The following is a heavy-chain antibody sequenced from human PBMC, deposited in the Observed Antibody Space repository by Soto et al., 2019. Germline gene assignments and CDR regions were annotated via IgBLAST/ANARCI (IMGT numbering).Heavy chain of an antibody. J-gene: IGHJ4*02. CDR2: IRSKAYGEIT. CDR3: IRGRTYYDY. CDR1: GFTFGDYT. Sequence: PGGSLRLSCTASGFTFGDYTMSWVRQAPGKGLEWVSFIRSKAYGEITEYAASVKGRFTISRDDSKSIAYLQMNSLKTEDTAVYYCIRGRTYYDYWGQGTLVTVSS. V-gene: IGHV3-49*04.